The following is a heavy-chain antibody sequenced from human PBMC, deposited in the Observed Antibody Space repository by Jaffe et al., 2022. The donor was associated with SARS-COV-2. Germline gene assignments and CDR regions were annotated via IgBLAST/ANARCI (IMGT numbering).Heavy chain of an antibody. CDR2: IWADGSKR. CDR3: VKSYDDNEGFS. V-gene: IGHV3-33*06. CDR1: GFTFSRYG. Sequence: QVQLVESGGGVVQPGSSLRLSCEASGFTFSRYGMHWVRQAPGKGLEWVAVIWADGSKRYYGDSVKGRFSISRDNFRGTLYLQLNNVRADDTAMYYCVKSYDDNEGFSWGQGTLVTVSS. J-gene: IGHJ4*02. D-gene: IGHD3-16*01.